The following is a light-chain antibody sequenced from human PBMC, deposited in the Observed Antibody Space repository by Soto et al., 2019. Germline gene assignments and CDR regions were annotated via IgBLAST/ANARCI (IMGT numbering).Light chain of an antibody. J-gene: IGKJ1*01. CDR3: QHYSSYSRT. V-gene: IGKV1-5*01. CDR1: QIISNS. CDR2: DAS. Sequence: DIQMSQSPSTLSASVGDRVTITCRASQIISNSLAWYQQKPGKASKLLISDASTLERGVPSRFSGSGSGTEFTLTISSLQPDDFATYYCQHYSSYSRTFGQGTNVAIK.